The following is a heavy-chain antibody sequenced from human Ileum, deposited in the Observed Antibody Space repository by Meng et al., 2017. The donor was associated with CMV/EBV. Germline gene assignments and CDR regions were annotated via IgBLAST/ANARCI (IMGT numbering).Heavy chain of an antibody. J-gene: IGHJ3*02. CDR3: AKDRRSPWSTGNYNDAFDI. CDR1: GFPFSSYA. CDR2: ISGSGAST. Sequence: GGSLRLSCAASGFPFSSYAMSWVRQPPGKGLEWVSAISGSGASTYYADSVKGRFTTSRDNSKNTLYLQMNSLRVEDTAVYYCAKDRRSPWSTGNYNDAFDIWGQGTMVTVSS. V-gene: IGHV3-23*01. D-gene: IGHD1-26*01.